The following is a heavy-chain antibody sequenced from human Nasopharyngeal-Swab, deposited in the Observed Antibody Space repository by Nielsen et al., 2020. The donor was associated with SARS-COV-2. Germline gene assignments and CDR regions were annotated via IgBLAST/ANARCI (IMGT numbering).Heavy chain of an antibody. D-gene: IGHD3-22*01. CDR3: AKGDESSGIFDY. CDR2: VSYTGGRT. V-gene: IGHV3-23*01. Sequence: GESLKISCATSGFTFSSYAMSWVRQAPGKGLEWVSAVSYTGGRTYYADSVEGRFTISRDNSNSTLYLQMISLRPEDTAIYYCAKGDESSGIFDYWGQGTLVTVSS. CDR1: GFTFSSYA. J-gene: IGHJ4*02.